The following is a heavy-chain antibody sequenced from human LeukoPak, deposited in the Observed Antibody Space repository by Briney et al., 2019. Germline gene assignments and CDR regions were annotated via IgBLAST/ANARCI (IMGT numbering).Heavy chain of an antibody. D-gene: IGHD6-19*01. J-gene: IGHJ4*02. CDR3: ARDHSSGWYSDYFDY. V-gene: IGHV3-30-3*01. CDR2: ISYDGSNK. Sequence: GGSLRLSCATSGFTFSSYAMHWVRQAPGKGLEWVAVISYDGSNKYYADSVKGRFTISRDNSKNTLYLQMNSLRAEDTAVYYCARDHSSGWYSDYFDYWGQGTLVTVSS. CDR1: GFTFSSYA.